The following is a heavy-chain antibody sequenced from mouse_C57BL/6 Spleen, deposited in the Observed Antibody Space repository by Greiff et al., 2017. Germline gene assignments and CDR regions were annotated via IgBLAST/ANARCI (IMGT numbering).Heavy chain of an antibody. CDR1: GYTFTDYN. J-gene: IGHJ4*01. Sequence: VQLQQSGPELVKPGASVKMSCKASGYTFTDYNMHWVKQSHGKSLEWIGYINPNNGGTSYNQKFKGKATLTVNKSSSTAYMELRSLTSEDSAVXYCARGRYGNYVYYAMDYWGQGTSVTVSS. CDR3: ARGRYGNYVYYAMDY. D-gene: IGHD2-10*02. V-gene: IGHV1-22*01. CDR2: INPNNGGT.